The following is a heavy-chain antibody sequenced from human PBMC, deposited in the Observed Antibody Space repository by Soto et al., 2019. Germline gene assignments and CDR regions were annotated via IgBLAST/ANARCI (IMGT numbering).Heavy chain of an antibody. V-gene: IGHV4-31*03. CDR1: GGSINSSGYY. Sequence: PSETLSLACTVSGGSINSSGYYWGWIRQHPGKGLEWIGYIYYSGSTYYNPSLKSRVFITIDMSKNQFTLKLSSMTAAVTAVYYCAMGEDEYSSLYWGQGTLVTVSS. J-gene: IGHJ4*02. D-gene: IGHD6-6*01. CDR2: IYYSGST. CDR3: AMGEDEYSSLY.